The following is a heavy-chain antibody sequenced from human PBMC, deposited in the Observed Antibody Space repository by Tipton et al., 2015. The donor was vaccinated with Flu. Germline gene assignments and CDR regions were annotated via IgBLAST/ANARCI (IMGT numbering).Heavy chain of an antibody. CDR1: GTLVSSYY. CDR2: ISYSGYT. Sequence: TLSLTCTVSGTLVSSYYWSWFRQSPEKGLEWIGYISYSGYTNYSPSLKSRVTLSLAISKNNFSLRLTSVSAADTAVYYCASGVYGDDAAYDIWGRGTPVDVSS. J-gene: IGHJ2*01. CDR3: ASGVYGDDAAYDI. V-gene: IGHV4-59*02. D-gene: IGHD4-17*01.